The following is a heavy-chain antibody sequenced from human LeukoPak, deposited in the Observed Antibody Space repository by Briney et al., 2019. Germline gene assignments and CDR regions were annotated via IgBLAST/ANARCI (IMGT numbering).Heavy chain of an antibody. CDR2: IYHSGST. CDR3: ARHSKEQLGEIYFDY. Sequence: KHSETMSLTCAVSGYSISSGYYWGWIRQPPGQGLEWIGSIYHSGSTYYNPSLKSRVTISVDTSKNQFSLKLSSVAAADTAVYYCARHSKEQLGEIYFDYWGQGTLVTVSS. D-gene: IGHD1-1*01. CDR1: GYSISSGYY. V-gene: IGHV4-38-2*01. J-gene: IGHJ4*02.